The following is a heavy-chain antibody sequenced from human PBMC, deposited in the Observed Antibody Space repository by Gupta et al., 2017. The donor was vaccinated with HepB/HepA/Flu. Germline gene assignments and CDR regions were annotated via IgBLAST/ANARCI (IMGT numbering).Heavy chain of an antibody. D-gene: IGHD6-13*01. CDR2: MNPNSGST. Sequence: QVQLVQSGAEVKKPGASVKVSCKASKYTFTSYDINWVRQAPGQGLEWMGWMNPNSGSTGYAQKFQGRVTMIRNTSISTAYIELSSLTSEDTAVYYCARDTRVAIPGTEIRSSGWFDPWGQGTLVTVSS. J-gene: IGHJ5*02. V-gene: IGHV1-8*02. CDR1: KYTFTSYD. CDR3: ARDTRVAIPGTEIRSSGWFDP.